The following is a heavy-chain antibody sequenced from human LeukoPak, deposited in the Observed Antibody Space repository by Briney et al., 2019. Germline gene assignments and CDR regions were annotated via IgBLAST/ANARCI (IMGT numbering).Heavy chain of an antibody. CDR2: IYHSGST. J-gene: IGHJ3*02. D-gene: IGHD1-7*01. CDR3: ARVIGSDWNYIAFDI. CDR1: GGSISSGGYY. V-gene: IGHV4-30-2*01. Sequence: SETLSLTCTVSGGSISSGGYYWSWIRQPPGKGLEWIGYIYHSGSTYYNPSLKSRVTISVDRSKNQFSLKLSSVTAADTAVYYCARVIGSDWNYIAFDIWGQGTMVTVSS.